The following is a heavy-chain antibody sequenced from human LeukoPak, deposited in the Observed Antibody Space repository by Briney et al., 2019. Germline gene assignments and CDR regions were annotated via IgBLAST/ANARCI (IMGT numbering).Heavy chain of an antibody. V-gene: IGHV3-23*01. Sequence: GGSLRLSCVASGFTFRSYAVSWVRQAPGKGLEWVSAIGGSGGSTNFADSVKGRFTISRDNSKNTLYLQMNSLRAEDTAVYYCAKDFSGYTVTTSLDYWGQGTLVTVSS. CDR3: AKDFSGYTVTTSLDY. CDR2: IGGSGGST. CDR1: GFTFRSYA. D-gene: IGHD4-17*01. J-gene: IGHJ4*02.